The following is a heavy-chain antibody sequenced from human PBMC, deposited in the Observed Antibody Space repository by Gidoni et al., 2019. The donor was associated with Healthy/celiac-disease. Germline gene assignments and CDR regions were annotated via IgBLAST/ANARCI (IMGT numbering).Heavy chain of an antibody. CDR1: GRTFSSYA. J-gene: IGHJ5*02. D-gene: IGHD6-13*01. CDR3: ARGPIAARPAPDWFDP. Sequence: QVQLVQSGAAVKKPGSSVKVSCKASGRTFSSYAISWVRQAPGQGLEWMVGIIPIFGTANSAQKCQGRVTITAYESTSTAYMELSSLRSEDTAVYYCARGPIAARPAPDWFDPWGQGTLVTVSS. V-gene: IGHV1-69*01. CDR2: IIPIFGTA.